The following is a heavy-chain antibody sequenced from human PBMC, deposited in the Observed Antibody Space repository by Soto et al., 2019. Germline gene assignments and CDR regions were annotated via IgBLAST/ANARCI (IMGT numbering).Heavy chain of an antibody. CDR2: ISYDGSNK. CDR1: GFTVSSYA. D-gene: IGHD4-17*01. Sequence: GGSLRISCAASGFTVSSYAMHWVRQAPGKGLEWVAVISYDGSNKYYADSVKGRFTISRDNSKNTLYLQMNSLRAEDTAVYYCARDEGTTVPYYFDYWGQGTLVTVSS. V-gene: IGHV3-30-3*01. CDR3: ARDEGTTVPYYFDY. J-gene: IGHJ4*02.